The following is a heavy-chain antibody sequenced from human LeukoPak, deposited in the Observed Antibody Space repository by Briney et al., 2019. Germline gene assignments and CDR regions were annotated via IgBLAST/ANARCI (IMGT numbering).Heavy chain of an antibody. D-gene: IGHD3-16*01. CDR1: GFTFSSYS. CDR2: ISSSSSTI. Sequence: PGGSLRLSCAASGFTFSSYSMNWVRQAPGKGLEWVSYISSSSSTIYYADSVKGRFTISRDNAKNSLYLQMNSLRAEDTAVYYCARDLGLMWYFDLWGRGTLVTVPS. CDR3: ARDLGLMWYFDL. V-gene: IGHV3-48*01. J-gene: IGHJ2*01.